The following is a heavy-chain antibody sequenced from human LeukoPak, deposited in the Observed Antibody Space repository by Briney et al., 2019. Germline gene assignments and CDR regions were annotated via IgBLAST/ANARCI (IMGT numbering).Heavy chain of an antibody. CDR3: ARRPYQDYYGSGSYGYFDY. V-gene: IGHV1-69*01. Sequence: SVKVSRKASGGTFSSYAISWVRQAPGQGLEWMGGIIPIFGTANYAQKFQSRVTITADESTSTAYMELSSLRSEDTAVYYCARRPYQDYYGSGSYGYFDYWGQGTLVTVSS. D-gene: IGHD3-10*01. J-gene: IGHJ4*02. CDR1: GGTFSSYA. CDR2: IIPIFGTA.